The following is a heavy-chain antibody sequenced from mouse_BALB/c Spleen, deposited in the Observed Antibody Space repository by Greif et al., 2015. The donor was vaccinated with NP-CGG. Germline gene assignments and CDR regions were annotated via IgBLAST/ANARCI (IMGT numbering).Heavy chain of an antibody. V-gene: IGHV1-80*01. CDR1: GYAFSSYW. D-gene: IGHD1-1*01. CDR2: IYPGDGDT. Sequence: QVQLKESGAELVRPGSSVKISCKASGYAFSSYWMNWVKQRPGQGLEWIGQIYPGDGDTNYNGKFKGKATLTADKSSSTAYMQLSSLTSEDSAVYFCARSRLRSLDYWGQGTTLTVSS. J-gene: IGHJ2*01. CDR3: ARSRLRSLDY.